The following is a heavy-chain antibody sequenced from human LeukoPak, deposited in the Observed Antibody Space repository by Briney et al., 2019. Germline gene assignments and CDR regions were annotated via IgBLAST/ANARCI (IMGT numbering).Heavy chain of an antibody. J-gene: IGHJ3*01. CDR3: ARDKESWGYCSGGSCYEFVV. CDR2: INPNSGGT. Sequence: ASVKVSCKASGYTFTGYYMHWVRQAPGQGLEWMGWINPNSGGTNYAQKFQGRVTMTRDTSISTAYMELSRLRSDDTAVYYCARDKESWGYCSGGSCYEFVVWGQGTMVTVSS. CDR1: GYTFTGYY. V-gene: IGHV1-2*02. D-gene: IGHD2-15*01.